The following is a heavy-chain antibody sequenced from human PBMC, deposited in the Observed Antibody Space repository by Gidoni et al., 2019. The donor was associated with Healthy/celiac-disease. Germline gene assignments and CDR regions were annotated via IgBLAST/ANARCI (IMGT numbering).Heavy chain of an antibody. CDR2: IIPIFGTA. J-gene: IGHJ6*02. V-gene: IGHV1-69*01. CDR1: GGTFSSYA. Sequence: QVQLVQSGPEVKKPGSYVEVSCKASGGTFSSYAILWVRQAPGQGLEWMGGIIPIFGTANYEQKFQGRVTITADESTSTASMELSSLRSEDTAVYYCARDHLVAASPYGMDVWGQGTTVTVSS. D-gene: IGHD2-15*01. CDR3: ARDHLVAASPYGMDV.